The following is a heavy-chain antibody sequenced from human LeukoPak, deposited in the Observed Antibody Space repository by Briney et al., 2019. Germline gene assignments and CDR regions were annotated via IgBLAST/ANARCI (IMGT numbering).Heavy chain of an antibody. CDR2: IYYSGNT. CDR1: GGSISSSSHY. J-gene: IGHJ4*02. V-gene: IGHV4-39*02. D-gene: IGHD6-19*01. CDR3: ARSRYTSGWFFDY. Sequence: PSETLSLTCTVSGGSISSSSHYWGWIRKSPGEGLEWIGSIYYSGNTYYNPSLKSRVTVSVDTSKNHFSLKLSSVTAADTAVYYCARSRYTSGWFFDYWGQGTLVTVSS.